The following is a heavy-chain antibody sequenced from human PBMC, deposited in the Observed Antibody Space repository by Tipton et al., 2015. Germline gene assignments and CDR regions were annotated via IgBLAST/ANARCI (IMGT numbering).Heavy chain of an antibody. CDR3: ARQTYHYDSSGYWFDY. D-gene: IGHD3-22*01. CDR1: GGSISSYY. CDR2: IYYSGST. J-gene: IGHJ4*02. Sequence: LSLTCTVSGGSISSYYWSWIRQPPGKGLEWIGYIYYSGSTNYNPSLKSRVTISADTSEKQFSLKLSSVTAADTAVYYCARQTYHYDSSGYWFDYWGQGTLVTVSS. V-gene: IGHV4-59*08.